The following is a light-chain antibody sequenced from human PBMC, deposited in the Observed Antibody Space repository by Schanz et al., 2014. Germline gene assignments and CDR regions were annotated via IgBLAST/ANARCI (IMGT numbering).Light chain of an antibody. CDR1: SSDIGGYNY. J-gene: IGLJ2*01. Sequence: QSALTQPRSVSGSPGQSVTISCSGTSSDIGGYNYVSWYQQYPGKGPKLVIYDVIKRPSGVPDRFSGSKSGNTASLTISGLQAEDEADYYCQSYDSSLSAVVFGGGTKLTVL. CDR3: QSYDSSLSAVV. V-gene: IGLV2-11*01. CDR2: DVI.